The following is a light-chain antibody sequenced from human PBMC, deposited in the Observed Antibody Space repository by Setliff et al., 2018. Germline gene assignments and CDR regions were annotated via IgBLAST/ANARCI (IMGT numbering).Light chain of an antibody. J-gene: IGLJ1*01. CDR1: STDVGRYIF. CDR3: SSYTSSSTRV. CDR2: DVS. Sequence: SVLTQPASVSGSPGQSITISCTGSSTDVGRYIFVSWYQQHPGKAPRLIIFDVSNRPSGVSNRFSGSKPGSTASLTISGLQPEDEADYYCSSYTSSSTRVFGTGTKVTVL. V-gene: IGLV2-14*03.